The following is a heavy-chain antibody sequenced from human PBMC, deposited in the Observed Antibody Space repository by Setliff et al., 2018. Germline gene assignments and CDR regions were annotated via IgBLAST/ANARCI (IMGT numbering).Heavy chain of an antibody. V-gene: IGHV4-61*09. CDR1: GGSINSGPYY. Sequence: PSETLSLTCTVTGGSINSGPYYWTWIRQSAGKGLEWLGQIYSKGSMNYNPSLKSRVTISADSSKSQFFLRLTFVTAADTAIYYCARGDSSGNNYPVLDYRGQGTLGTVSS. CDR2: IYSKGSM. CDR3: ARGDSSGNNYPVLDY. J-gene: IGHJ4*02. D-gene: IGHD5-18*01.